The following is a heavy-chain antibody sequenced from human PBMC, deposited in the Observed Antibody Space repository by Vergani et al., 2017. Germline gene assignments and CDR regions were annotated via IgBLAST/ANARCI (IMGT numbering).Heavy chain of an antibody. J-gene: IGHJ4*02. CDR2: IIPILKAV. CDR1: VVSFSPSA. Sequence: QVQLVQSGTEVKKPGSSVSFSCKASVVSFSPSALIWVRQAPGQGLEWMGGIIPILKAVNYAQKFQGIVTITADESTNTFYMDLARLRSEDTAVYYCATEGPTGYDYAFDHWGQGTLVIVSS. V-gene: IGHV1-69*01. CDR3: ATEGPTGYDYAFDH. D-gene: IGHD5-12*01.